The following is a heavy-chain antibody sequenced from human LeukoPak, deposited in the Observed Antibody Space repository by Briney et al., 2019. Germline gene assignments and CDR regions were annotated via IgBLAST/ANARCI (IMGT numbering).Heavy chain of an antibody. CDR1: GGSISSGDYY. CDR2: IYYSGST. Sequence: SETLSFTCTVSGGSISSGDYYWSWIRQRPGKGLEWIGYIYYSGSTYYNPSLKSRVTISVDTSKNQFSLKLSSVTAADTAVYYCARASHGDYGQWNFDPWGRGTLVTVSS. J-gene: IGHJ5*02. D-gene: IGHD4-17*01. V-gene: IGHV4-31*03. CDR3: ARASHGDYGQWNFDP.